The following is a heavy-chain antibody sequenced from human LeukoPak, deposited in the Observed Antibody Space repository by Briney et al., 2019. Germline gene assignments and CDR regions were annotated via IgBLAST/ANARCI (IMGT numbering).Heavy chain of an antibody. CDR2: FDPEAGET. J-gene: IGHJ5*02. CDR3: ATGWFDP. V-gene: IGHV1-24*01. Sequence: ASVKVSCKVSGYTLTELSMHWLRQDPAKGVECMGGFDPEAGETIYAQKFQGRVTMTEDTSTDTAYMELSSLRSEDTAVYYCATGWFDPWGQGTLVTVSS. CDR1: GYTLTELS.